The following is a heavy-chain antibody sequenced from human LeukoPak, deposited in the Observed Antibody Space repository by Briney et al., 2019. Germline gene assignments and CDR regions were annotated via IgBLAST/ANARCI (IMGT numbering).Heavy chain of an antibody. Sequence: SETLSLTCTVSGYSISSGDYYWSWVRQPAEKGLEWIGRISSSGSTNYNPSLKSRVTISVDTSKNQFSLKLSSVTAADTAVYFCARGPYSYDSSGAFDIWGQGTMVTVSS. CDR2: ISSSGST. D-gene: IGHD3-22*01. V-gene: IGHV4-61*02. CDR1: GYSISSGDYY. J-gene: IGHJ3*02. CDR3: ARGPYSYDSSGAFDI.